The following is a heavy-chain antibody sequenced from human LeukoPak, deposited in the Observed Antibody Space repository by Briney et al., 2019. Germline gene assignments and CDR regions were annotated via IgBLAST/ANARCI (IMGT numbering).Heavy chain of an antibody. J-gene: IGHJ4*02. D-gene: IGHD3-3*01. Sequence: PSETLSLTCTVSGGSISSYYWGWIRQPPGKGLEWIGSIYYSGSTYYNPSLKSRVTISVDTSKNQFSLKLSSVTAADTAVYYCATSLRFLEWLINYWGQGTLVTVSS. CDR3: ATSLRFLEWLINY. V-gene: IGHV4-39*07. CDR1: GGSISSYY. CDR2: IYYSGST.